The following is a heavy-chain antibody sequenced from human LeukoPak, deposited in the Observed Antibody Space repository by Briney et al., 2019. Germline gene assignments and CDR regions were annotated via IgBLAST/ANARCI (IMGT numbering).Heavy chain of an antibody. CDR2: IRSKAYVGTT. D-gene: IGHD3-3*01. Sequence: PGRSLRLSCSAFGFTFRDYAMSWFRQAPGEGLEWVGFIRSKAYVGTTEYAASVKGRSTISRDDSNSIAYLQMNSLKTEDTAMYYCSRGSYDYWKKAFFDYWGQGTLVTVSS. CDR1: GFTFRDYA. CDR3: SRGSYDYWKKAFFDY. J-gene: IGHJ4*02. V-gene: IGHV3-49*03.